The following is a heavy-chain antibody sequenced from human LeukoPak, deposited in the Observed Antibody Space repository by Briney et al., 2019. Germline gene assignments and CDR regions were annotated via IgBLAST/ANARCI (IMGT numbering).Heavy chain of an antibody. J-gene: IGHJ4*02. D-gene: IGHD2-2*01. CDR3: ARHEGYCSSTSCYLGPFDY. V-gene: IGHV4-38-2*02. Sequence: PSETLSLTCTVSGYSISSGYYWGWIRQPPGKGLEWIGSIYYSGSTYYNPSLKSRVTISVDTSKNQFSLKLSSVTAADTAVYYCARHEGYCSSTSCYLGPFDYWGQGTLVTVSS. CDR2: IYYSGST. CDR1: GYSISSGYY.